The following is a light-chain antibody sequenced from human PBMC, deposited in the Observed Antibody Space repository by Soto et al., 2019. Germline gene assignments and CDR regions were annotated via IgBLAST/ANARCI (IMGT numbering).Light chain of an antibody. CDR3: QQYGSSLT. V-gene: IGKV3-20*01. J-gene: IGKJ4*01. Sequence: EIVLTQSPATLSLSPGERATLSCRASQSVSILLAWYQQKPGQAPRLVIYGASSRATGIPDRFSGSGSGTDFTLTISRLEPEDFAVYYCQQYGSSLTFGGGTKVDIK. CDR1: QSVSIL. CDR2: GAS.